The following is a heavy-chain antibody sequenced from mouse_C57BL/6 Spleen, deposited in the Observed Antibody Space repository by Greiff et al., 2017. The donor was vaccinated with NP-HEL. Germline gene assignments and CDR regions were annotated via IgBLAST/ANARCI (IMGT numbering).Heavy chain of an antibody. J-gene: IGHJ3*01. D-gene: IGHD2-5*01. V-gene: IGHV3-6*01. CDR3: ASGAYYSNPFAY. Sequence: EVKLMESGPGLVKPSQSLSLTCSVTGYSITSGYYWNWIRQFPGNKLEWMGYISYDGSNNYNPSLKNRISITRDTSKNQFFLKLNSVTTEDTATYYCASGAYYSNPFAYWGQGTLVTVSA. CDR2: ISYDGSN. CDR1: GYSITSGYY.